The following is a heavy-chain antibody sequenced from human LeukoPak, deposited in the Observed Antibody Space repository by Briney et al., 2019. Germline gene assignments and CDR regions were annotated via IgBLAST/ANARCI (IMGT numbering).Heavy chain of an antibody. CDR3: ARDHYYDSSGYYDSFDY. J-gene: IGHJ4*02. CDR1: GGSISSYY. D-gene: IGHD3-22*01. CDR2: IYYSGST. V-gene: IGHV4-59*01. Sequence: YPSETLSLTCTVSGGSISSYYWSWIRQPPGKGLEWIGYIYYSGSTNYNPSLKSRVTISVDTSKNQFSLKLSSVTAADTAVYYCARDHYYDSSGYYDSFDYWGQGTLVTVSS.